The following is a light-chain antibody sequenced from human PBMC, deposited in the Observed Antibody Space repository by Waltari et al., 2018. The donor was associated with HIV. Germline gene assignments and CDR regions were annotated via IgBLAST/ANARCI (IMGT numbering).Light chain of an antibody. V-gene: IGKV3-20*01. CDR2: GSS. Sequence: EVVLTQSPGTLSLSPGERATLSCRASQSIRSDVFAWYQQKPGQAPRLLIYGSSNRVSVIPDRFSGSGSGTDFTLTISRLEPEDSAVYYCQYYHSSSGTFGQGTKVEIK. CDR3: QYYHSSSGT. CDR1: QSIRSDV. J-gene: IGKJ1*01.